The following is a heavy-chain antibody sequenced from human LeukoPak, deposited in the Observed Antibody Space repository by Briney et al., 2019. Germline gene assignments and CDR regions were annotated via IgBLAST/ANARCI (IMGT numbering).Heavy chain of an antibody. CDR2: IKHAGSEK. J-gene: IGHJ5*02. Sequence: GGSLRLSCAASGFTFSSYWMSWVRQAPGKGLEWVANIKHAGSEKYYVDSVKGRFTISRDNAKNSLYLQMNSLRAEDTAVYYCARDLDSSSWWNWFDPWGQGTLVTVSS. V-gene: IGHV3-7*01. CDR1: GFTFSSYW. CDR3: ARDLDSSSWWNWFDP. D-gene: IGHD6-13*01.